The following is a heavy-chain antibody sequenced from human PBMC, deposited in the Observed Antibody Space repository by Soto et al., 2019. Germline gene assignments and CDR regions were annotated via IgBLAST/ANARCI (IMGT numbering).Heavy chain of an antibody. J-gene: IGHJ4*02. V-gene: IGHV4-34*01. CDR3: ASGWGRIFDY. CDR1: GGSFSGYY. CDR2: INHSGST. Sequence: QVQLQQWGAGLLKPSETLSLTCAVYGGSFSGYYWNWIRQPPGKGLEWIGEINHSGSTNYNPSLNSRVTISVDTSKNQFSLKLSSVTAEDTAVYYCASGWGRIFDYWGQGTLVTVSS. D-gene: IGHD7-27*01.